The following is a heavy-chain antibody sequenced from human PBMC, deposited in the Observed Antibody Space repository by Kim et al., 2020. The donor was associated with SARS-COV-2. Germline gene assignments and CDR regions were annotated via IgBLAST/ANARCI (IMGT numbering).Heavy chain of an antibody. D-gene: IGHD3-22*01. Sequence: GGSLRLSCAASGFTFSSYAMSWVRQAPGKGLEWVSSISASGGSTQYADSVKGRFTISRDNSKNTLYLQMNSLRVEDTAVYYCAKDPNYDTTILFDPWGQGTLVTVSS. V-gene: IGHV3-23*01. CDR3: AKDPNYDTTILFDP. J-gene: IGHJ5*02. CDR2: ISASGGST. CDR1: GFTFSSYA.